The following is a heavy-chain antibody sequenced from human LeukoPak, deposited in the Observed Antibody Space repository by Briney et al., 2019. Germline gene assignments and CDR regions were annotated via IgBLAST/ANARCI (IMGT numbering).Heavy chain of an antibody. CDR3: ARGLRFLEWLSRENWFDP. CDR1: GFTFSSYA. CDR2: ISYDGSNK. Sequence: GGSLRLSCAASGFTFSSYAMHWVRQAPGKGLEWVAVISYDGSNKYYADSVRGRFTISRDNAKNSLYLQMNSLRAEDTAVYYCARGLRFLEWLSRENWFDPWGQGTLVTVSS. D-gene: IGHD3-3*01. V-gene: IGHV3-30-3*01. J-gene: IGHJ5*02.